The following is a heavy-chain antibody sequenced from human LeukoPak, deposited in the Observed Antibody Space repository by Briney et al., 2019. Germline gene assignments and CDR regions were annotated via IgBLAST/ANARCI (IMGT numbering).Heavy chain of an antibody. J-gene: IGHJ4*02. D-gene: IGHD3-3*01. CDR2: IYYSGST. CDR3: ARGDYDFWSGYFGY. CDR1: GGSISSHY. Sequence: SETLSLTCTVSGGSISSHYWSWIRQPPGKGLEWIGYIYYSGSTNYNPSLKSRVTISVDTSKNQFSLKLSSVTAADTAVYYCARGDYDFWSGYFGYWGQGTLVTVSS. V-gene: IGHV4-59*11.